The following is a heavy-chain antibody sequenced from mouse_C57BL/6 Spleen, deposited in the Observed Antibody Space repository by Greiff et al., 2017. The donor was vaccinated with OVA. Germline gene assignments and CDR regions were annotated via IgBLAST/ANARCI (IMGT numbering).Heavy chain of an antibody. CDR2: IDPSDSET. CDR3: AKGYDPYYYAMDY. D-gene: IGHD2-3*01. J-gene: IGHJ4*01. CDR1: GYTFTSYW. Sequence: QVQLQQPGAELVRPGSSVKLSCKASGYTFTSYWMHWVKQRPIQGLEWIGNIDPSDSETHSNQKFKDKATLTVDKSSSTAYMQRSSLTSEDSAVYDCAKGYDPYYYAMDYWGQGTSVTVSS. V-gene: IGHV1-52*01.